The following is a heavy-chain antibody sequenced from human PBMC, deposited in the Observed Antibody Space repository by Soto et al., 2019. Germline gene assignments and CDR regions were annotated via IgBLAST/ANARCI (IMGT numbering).Heavy chain of an antibody. D-gene: IGHD3-22*01. CDR3: ALRSMAVVPEY. CDR2: ISGGGDGDGT. Sequence: SLRLSCAASGFTFSNYAMTWVRQAPGRGLEWVSAISGGGDGDGTFYADSVKGRFTISRDNSKNTMYLQMNRLRVEDTALYYCALRSMAVVPEYWGQGTLVTVSS. CDR1: GFTFSNYA. J-gene: IGHJ4*02. V-gene: IGHV3-23*01.